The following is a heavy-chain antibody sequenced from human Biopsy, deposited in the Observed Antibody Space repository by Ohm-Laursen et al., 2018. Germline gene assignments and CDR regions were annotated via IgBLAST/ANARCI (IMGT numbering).Heavy chain of an antibody. V-gene: IGHV3-21*06. J-gene: IGHJ5*01. Sequence: GSLRLSCSASESTFRSYWMDWVRQAPGKGLEWVSSISASSSYIYYADSVKGRFTVSRDNTKNTLYLQMNSLRAADTAIYFCATELLPPGVGGPWLDSWGQGTPVTVSS. D-gene: IGHD3-10*01. CDR2: ISASSSYI. CDR1: ESTFRSYW. CDR3: ATELLPPGVGGPWLDS.